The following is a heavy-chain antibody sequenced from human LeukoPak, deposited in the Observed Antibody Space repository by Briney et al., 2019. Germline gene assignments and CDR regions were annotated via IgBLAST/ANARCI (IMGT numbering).Heavy chain of an antibody. CDR3: ARQGGYDSSGYYYLDY. CDR1: GGSISSYY. D-gene: IGHD3-22*01. V-gene: IGHV4-59*08. Sequence: SETLSLTCTVSGGSISSYYWSWIRQPPGKGLEWIGYIYYSGSNNYNPSLKSRVTISVDTSKNQFSLKLSSVTAADTAVYYCARQGGYDSSGYYYLDYWGQGTLVTVSS. CDR2: IYYSGSN. J-gene: IGHJ4*02.